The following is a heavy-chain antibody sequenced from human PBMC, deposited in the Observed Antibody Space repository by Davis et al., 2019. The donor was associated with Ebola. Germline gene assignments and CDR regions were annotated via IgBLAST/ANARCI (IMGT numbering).Heavy chain of an antibody. CDR1: GYTFTRFA. CDR2: SNAGNGNT. D-gene: IGHD4-17*01. Sequence: AASVKVSCKASGYTFTRFAIHWGRQAPGQRLEWMGWSNAGNGNTIYSQNFQGRVTITRDTSASTVYMELSSLRSEDTAVYYCAGNSVTTRLDYYGMDVWGQGTTVTVSS. V-gene: IGHV1-3*01. CDR3: AGNSVTTRLDYYGMDV. J-gene: IGHJ6*02.